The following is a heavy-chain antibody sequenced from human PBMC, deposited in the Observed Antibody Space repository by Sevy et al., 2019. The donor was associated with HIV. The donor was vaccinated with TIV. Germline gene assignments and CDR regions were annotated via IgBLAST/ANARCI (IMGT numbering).Heavy chain of an antibody. J-gene: IGHJ4*02. CDR1: GFTFGDYA. Sequence: GGSLRLSCTTSGFTFGDYAMNWVRQAPGKGLEWVAFIKSKAQGGTIDHAASVKGRFTISRDDSKSIAYLEMNNLKIEDSAAYYCTRWSGGQSRFEYWGQGTLVTVSS. CDR2: IKSKAQGGTI. V-gene: IGHV3-49*04. CDR3: TRWSGGQSRFEY. D-gene: IGHD3-3*01.